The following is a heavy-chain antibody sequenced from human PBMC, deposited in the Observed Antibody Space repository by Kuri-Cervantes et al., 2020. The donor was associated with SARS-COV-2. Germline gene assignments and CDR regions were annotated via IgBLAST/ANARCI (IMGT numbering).Heavy chain of an antibody. V-gene: IGHV3-30-3*01. CDR1: GFTFNSYA. D-gene: IGHD3-22*01. CDR2: ISYDGSNK. J-gene: IGHJ4*02. CDR3: ATQGTIYYYDTL. Sequence: GGSLRLSCAASGFTFNSYAMHWVRQAPGKGLEWVAVISYDGSNKYYADSAKGRFTISRDNAKNTLYLQMNSLRAEDTAVYYCATQGTIYYYDTLWGQGTLVTVSS.